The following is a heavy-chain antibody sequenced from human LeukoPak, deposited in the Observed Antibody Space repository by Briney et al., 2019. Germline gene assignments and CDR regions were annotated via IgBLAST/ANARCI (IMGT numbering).Heavy chain of an antibody. Sequence: ASVKVSCKASGYTFTSYGISWVRQAPGQGLEWMGWISAYNGNTNYAQKLQGRVTMTTDTSTSTAYMELRSLRSDDTAVYYCARDATVVTPGSAFDIWGQGTMVTVSS. J-gene: IGHJ3*02. CDR2: ISAYNGNT. D-gene: IGHD4-23*01. V-gene: IGHV1-18*01. CDR1: GYTFTSYG. CDR3: ARDATVVTPGSAFDI.